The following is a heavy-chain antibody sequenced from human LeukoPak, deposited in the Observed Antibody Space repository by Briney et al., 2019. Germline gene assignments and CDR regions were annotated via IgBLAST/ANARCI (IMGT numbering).Heavy chain of an antibody. D-gene: IGHD3-22*01. CDR3: ASGITYYYDSSGYRDY. CDR2: ISYDGSNK. J-gene: IGHJ4*02. Sequence: GGSLTLSCAASGFTFSSYAMHWVRQAPGKGLEWVAVISYDGSNKYYADSVKGRFTISRDDSKNTLYLQMNSLRAEDTAVYYCASGITYYYDSSGYRDYWGQGTLVTVSS. CDR1: GFTFSSYA. V-gene: IGHV3-30-3*01.